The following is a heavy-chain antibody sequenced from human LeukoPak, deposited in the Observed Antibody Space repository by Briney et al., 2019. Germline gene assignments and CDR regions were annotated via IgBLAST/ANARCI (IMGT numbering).Heavy chain of an antibody. J-gene: IGHJ5*02. V-gene: IGHV3-7*01. CDR3: ARVGLGVGSGRKASGFDP. CDR2: TNEDGSEK. D-gene: IGHD3-10*01. Sequence: GGSLRLSCVATGFTFSSYGMSWVRPAPGKGLEWVANTNEDGSEKYYVDSVKGRFTISRDNAKNSLYLQMNSLRAEDTAVYYCARVGLGVGSGRKASGFDPWGQGTLVTVSS. CDR1: GFTFSSYG.